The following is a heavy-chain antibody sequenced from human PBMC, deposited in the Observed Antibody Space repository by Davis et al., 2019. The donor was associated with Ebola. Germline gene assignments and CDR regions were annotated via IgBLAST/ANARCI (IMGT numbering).Heavy chain of an antibody. D-gene: IGHD2-15*01. CDR1: GFTFSSYG. V-gene: IGHV3-30*18. J-gene: IGHJ4*02. CDR2: ISYDGSNK. CDR3: ANGPQKAIVVLVAAINSFHY. Sequence: GESLKISCAASGFTFSSYGMHWVRQAPGKGLEWLAVISYDGSNKYYADSVKGRFTISRDNSKNTLYLQMNSLGAEDTAVYYCANGPQKAIVVLVAAINSFHYWGQGTLVTVSS.